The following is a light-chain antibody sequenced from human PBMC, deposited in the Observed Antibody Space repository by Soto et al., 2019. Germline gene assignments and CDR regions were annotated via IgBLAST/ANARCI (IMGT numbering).Light chain of an antibody. CDR1: SSDVGGYNY. J-gene: IGLJ3*02. CDR2: EVS. CDR3: SSYAGNNNGR. V-gene: IGLV2-8*01. Sequence: QSALTQPPSASGSPGQSVTISCTGTSSDVGGYNYVSWYQQRPGKAPKLMIYEVSKRPSGVPDRFSGSKSGNTASLTVSGLQAEDEADYHCSSYAGNNNGRFGGGTKVTVL.